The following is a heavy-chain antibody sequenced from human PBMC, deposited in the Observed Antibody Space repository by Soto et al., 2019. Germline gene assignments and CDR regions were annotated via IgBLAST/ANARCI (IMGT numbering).Heavy chain of an antibody. J-gene: IGHJ5*02. Sequence: SETLSLTCAVYGGSFSGYYWSWIRQPPGKGLEWIGEINHSGSTNYNPSLKSRVTISVDTSKNQLSLKLSSVTAADTAVYYCASVPGSDFWSGLNWFDPWGQGTLVTVSS. D-gene: IGHD3-3*01. CDR2: INHSGST. CDR3: ASVPGSDFWSGLNWFDP. V-gene: IGHV4-34*01. CDR1: GGSFSGYY.